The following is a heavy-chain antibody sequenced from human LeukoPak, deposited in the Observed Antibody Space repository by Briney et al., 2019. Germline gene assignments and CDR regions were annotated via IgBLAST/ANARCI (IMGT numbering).Heavy chain of an antibody. CDR2: IRRNSDGGTI. J-gene: IGHJ5*02. CDR1: GFSFSDAW. V-gene: IGHV3-15*07. CDR3: ATDFYDTT. D-gene: IGHD3-22*01. Sequence: PGGSLRLSCATSGFSFSDAWMNWVRQAPGKGLEWVGRIRRNSDGGTIDYAAPVKGRFALSRDDTKNTLYLYMSSLQTEDTAVYYCATDFYDTTWGQGTLVTVSS.